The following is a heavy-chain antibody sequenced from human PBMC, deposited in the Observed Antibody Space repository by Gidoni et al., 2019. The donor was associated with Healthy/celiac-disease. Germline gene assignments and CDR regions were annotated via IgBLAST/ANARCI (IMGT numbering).Heavy chain of an antibody. CDR1: GGTFSSYA. Sequence: EVQLLESGGGWGQPGGSRRHSWAAAGGTFSSYAMSWVRQAPGKGLEWVSAISGSGGSTYYADSVKGRFTISRDNSKNTLYLQMNSLRAEDTAVYYCAKQIGYSSGWVDYWGQGTLVTVSS. J-gene: IGHJ4*02. D-gene: IGHD6-19*01. CDR3: AKQIGYSSGWVDY. CDR2: ISGSGGST. V-gene: IGHV3-23*01.